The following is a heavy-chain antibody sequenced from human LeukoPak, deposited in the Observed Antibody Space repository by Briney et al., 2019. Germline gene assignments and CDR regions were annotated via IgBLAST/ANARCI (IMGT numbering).Heavy chain of an antibody. CDR3: ARGLAPGALFHSSCPLDY. CDR1: GGSTSSSSYY. CDR2: IYYSGST. J-gene: IGHJ4*02. D-gene: IGHD2-2*01. Sequence: SETLSLTCTVSGGSTSSSSYYWGWIRQPPGKGLEWIGSIYYSGSTYYNPSLKSRVTISVDTSKNQFSLKLSSVTAADTAVYYCARGLAPGALFHSSCPLDYWGQGTLVTVSS. V-gene: IGHV4-39*07.